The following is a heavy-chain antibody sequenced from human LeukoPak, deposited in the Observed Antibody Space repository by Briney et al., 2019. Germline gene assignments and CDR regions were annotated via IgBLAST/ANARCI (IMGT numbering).Heavy chain of an antibody. CDR3: ARVRRGGNYNWFDP. J-gene: IGHJ5*02. CDR2: ISAYNGNT. Sequence: ASVKVSCKASGGTFSSYAISWVRQAPGQGLEWMGWISAYNGNTNYAQKLQGRVTMTTDTSTSTAYMELRSLRSDDTAVYYCARVRRGGNYNWFDPWGQGTLVTVSS. CDR1: GGTFSSYA. V-gene: IGHV1-18*01. D-gene: IGHD4-23*01.